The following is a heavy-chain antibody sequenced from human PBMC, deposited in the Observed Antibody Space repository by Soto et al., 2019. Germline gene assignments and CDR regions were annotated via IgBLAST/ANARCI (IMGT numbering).Heavy chain of an antibody. Sequence: GGSLRLSCAASGFTFSSYSMNWVRQAPGKGLEWVSSISSSSSYIYYADSVKGRFTISRDNAKNSLYLQMNSLRAEDTAVYYCARALAPGIAVAGRFDPWGQGTLVTVSS. CDR1: GFTFSSYS. CDR2: ISSSSSYI. J-gene: IGHJ5*02. V-gene: IGHV3-21*01. D-gene: IGHD6-19*01. CDR3: ARALAPGIAVAGRFDP.